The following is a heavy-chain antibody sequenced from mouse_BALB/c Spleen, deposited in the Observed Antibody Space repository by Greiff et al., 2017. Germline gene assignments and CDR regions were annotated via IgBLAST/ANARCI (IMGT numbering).Heavy chain of an antibody. CDR2: IDPENGDT. Sequence: VHVKQSGAELVRSGASVKLSCTASGFNIKDYYMHWVKQRPEQGLEWIGWIDPENGDTEYAPKFQGKATMTADTSSNTAYLQLSSLTSEDTAVYYCNALTGHLAYWGQGTLVTVSA. CDR1: GFNIKDYY. V-gene: IGHV14-4*02. D-gene: IGHD4-1*01. J-gene: IGHJ3*01. CDR3: NALTGHLAY.